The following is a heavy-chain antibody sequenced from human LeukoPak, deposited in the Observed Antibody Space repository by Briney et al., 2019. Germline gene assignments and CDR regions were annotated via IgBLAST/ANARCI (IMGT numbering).Heavy chain of an antibody. CDR1: GFTLSSYE. CDR3: ARAHEFDY. V-gene: IGHV3-48*03. J-gene: IGHJ4*02. Sequence: PGASVRLSCAASGFTLSSYEMNWVRQAPGKGLEWVSYISSSGNTIYYADSVKGRFTISRDLAKNSLYLQMNSLRAEDTAVYYCARAHEFDYWGQGTLVTVSS. CDR2: ISSSGNTI.